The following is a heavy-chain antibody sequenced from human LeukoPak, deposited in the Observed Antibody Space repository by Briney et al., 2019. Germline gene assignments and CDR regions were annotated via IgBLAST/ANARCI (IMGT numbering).Heavy chain of an antibody. CDR1: GYTFTNYY. Sequence: ASVKVSRKASGYTFTNYYMHWVRQAPGQGLEWMGIINPSGGITSYAQKFQGRVTMTRDTSTSTVYMELSSLRSEDTAVYYCARPAPNFDWLGYWGQGTLVTVSS. CDR2: INPSGGIT. CDR3: ARPAPNFDWLGY. D-gene: IGHD3-9*01. J-gene: IGHJ4*02. V-gene: IGHV1-46*01.